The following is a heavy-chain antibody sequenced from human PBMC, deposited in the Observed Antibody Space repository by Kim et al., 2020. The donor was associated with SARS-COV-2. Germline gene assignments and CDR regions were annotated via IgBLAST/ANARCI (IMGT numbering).Heavy chain of an antibody. CDR3: TRGTTGGFDY. Sequence: GGSLRLSCAASGLSFSSYWMHWVRQTTGKGLVWVSRINSDGTYTSNAASVKGRVTISRDNAKNTLYLQMNSLRVEDTAIYYCTRGTTGGFDYWGRGTLVTVSS. CDR1: GLSFSSYW. CDR2: INSDGTYT. V-gene: IGHV3-74*01. D-gene: IGHD1-26*01. J-gene: IGHJ4*02.